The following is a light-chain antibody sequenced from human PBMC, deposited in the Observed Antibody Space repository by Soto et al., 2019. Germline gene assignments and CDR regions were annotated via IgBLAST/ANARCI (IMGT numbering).Light chain of an antibody. V-gene: IGKV3-20*01. CDR2: GAS. J-gene: IGKJ1*01. Sequence: EIVLTQSPGTLSLFPGERATLSCRASQRVSSTYFAWYRQKPGQPPRLLIYGASTRATGVPDRFSGSGSGTDFTLTISELEPEDFAVYYCQHYDWSLTWTFGPGTKVEVK. CDR3: QHYDWSLTWT. CDR1: QRVSSTY.